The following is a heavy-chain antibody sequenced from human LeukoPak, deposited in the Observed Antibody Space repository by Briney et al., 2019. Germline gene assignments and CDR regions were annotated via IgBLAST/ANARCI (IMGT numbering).Heavy chain of an antibody. CDR2: INAGNGNT. V-gene: IGHV1-3*01. CDR3: VWGSVVTFDY. J-gene: IGHJ4*02. Sequence: ASVKVSCKASGYTFTSYAMHWVRQAPGQRLEWMGWINAGNGNTKYSQKFQGRVTITRDTSASTAYMELSRLRSDDTAVYYCVWGSVVTFDYWGQGTLVTVSS. CDR1: GYTFTSYA. D-gene: IGHD4-23*01.